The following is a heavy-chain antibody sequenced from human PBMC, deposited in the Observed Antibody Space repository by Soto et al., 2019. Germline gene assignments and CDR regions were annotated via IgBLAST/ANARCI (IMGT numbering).Heavy chain of an antibody. Sequence: EVQLLESGGGLIQPGGSLRLSCAASGFTFSSYAMSWVRQAPGKGLEWVSALSGSGGSTYYADSVKGRFTISRDNSKNPLYLQMNSVRAEDTAVYYCANDRCRGGSCYAVDYWGQGTLVTVSS. CDR1: GFTFSSYA. CDR3: ANDRCRGGSCYAVDY. CDR2: LSGSGGST. V-gene: IGHV3-23*01. D-gene: IGHD2-15*01. J-gene: IGHJ4*02.